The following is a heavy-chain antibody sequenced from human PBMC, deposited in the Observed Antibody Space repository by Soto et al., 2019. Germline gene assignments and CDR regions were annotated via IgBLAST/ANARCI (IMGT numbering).Heavy chain of an antibody. CDR2: ISSDGDLR. Sequence: PGGFLRLSCEVSGFTFNNFAMSWVRQSPGRGLEWVSTISSDGDLRHYAESVKGRFTISRDNSKSSLFLQMNSLRAEDTALYFCAKVRQRFLDILTGATNFDSWGQGTLVTVSS. V-gene: IGHV3-23*01. D-gene: IGHD3-9*01. J-gene: IGHJ4*02. CDR1: GFTFNNFA. CDR3: AKVRQRFLDILTGATNFDS.